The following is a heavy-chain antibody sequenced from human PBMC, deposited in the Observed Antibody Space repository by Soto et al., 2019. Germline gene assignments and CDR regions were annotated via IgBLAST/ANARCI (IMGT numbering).Heavy chain of an antibody. D-gene: IGHD1-1*01. CDR2: ISAYNGNT. Sequence: QVQLVQSGAEVKKPGASVKVSCKASGYTFTSYCISWVRQAPGQGLEWMGWISAYNGNTNYAQKFQGRVTMTTDTSTSTVYMERSGLRSDDSCVCGCGRWPPTSQLYGMDVWGQGTTVTVSS. CDR3: GRWPPTSQLYGMDV. V-gene: IGHV1-18*04. CDR1: GYTFTSYC. J-gene: IGHJ6*02.